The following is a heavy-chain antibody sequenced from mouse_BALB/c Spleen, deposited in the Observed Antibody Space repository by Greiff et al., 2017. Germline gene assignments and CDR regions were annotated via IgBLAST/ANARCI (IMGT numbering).Heavy chain of an antibody. CDR2: IDPENGDT. CDR1: GFNIKDYY. D-gene: IGHD1-1*01. Sequence: VHVKQSGAELVRSGASVKLSCTASGFNIKDYYMHWVKQRPEQGLEWIGWIDPENGDTEYAPKFQGKATMTADTSSNTAYLQLSSLTSEDTAVYYCNAPYYGSSPYYFDYWGQGTTLTVSS. CDR3: NAPYYGSSPYYFDY. V-gene: IGHV14-4*02. J-gene: IGHJ2*01.